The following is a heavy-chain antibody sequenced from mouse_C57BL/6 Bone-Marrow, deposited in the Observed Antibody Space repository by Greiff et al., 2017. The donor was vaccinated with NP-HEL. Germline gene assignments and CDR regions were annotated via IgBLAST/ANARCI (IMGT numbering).Heavy chain of an antibody. Sequence: VQLVESGAELVRPGTSVKMSCKASGYTFTNYWIGWAKQRPGHGLEWIGDIYPGGGYTNYNEKFKGKATLTADKSSSTAYMQFSSLTSEDSAIYYCARRAYGGYAMDYWGQGTSVTVSS. CDR1: GYTFTNYW. CDR2: IYPGGGYT. V-gene: IGHV1-63*01. D-gene: IGHD1-1*01. J-gene: IGHJ4*01. CDR3: ARRAYGGYAMDY.